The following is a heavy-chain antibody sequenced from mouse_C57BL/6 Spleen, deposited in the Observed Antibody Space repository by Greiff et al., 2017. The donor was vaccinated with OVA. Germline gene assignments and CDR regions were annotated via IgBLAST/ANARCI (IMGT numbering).Heavy chain of an antibody. V-gene: IGHV3-6*01. Sequence: EVQLQESGPGLVKPSQSLSLTCSVTGYSITSGYYWNWIRQFPVNKLEWMGYISYDGSNNYNPSLKKRISITRDTSENQFFLKLNSVTTEDTATYYCAREGNDYDGEGYYFDYWGQGTTLTGSS. CDR3: AREGNDYDGEGYYFDY. J-gene: IGHJ2*01. D-gene: IGHD2-4*01. CDR1: GYSITSGYY. CDR2: ISYDGSN.